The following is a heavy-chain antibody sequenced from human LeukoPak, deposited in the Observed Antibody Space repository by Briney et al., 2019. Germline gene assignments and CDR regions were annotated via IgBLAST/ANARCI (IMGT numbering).Heavy chain of an antibody. CDR1: GYTFTGYY. CDR3: AREGLSEYSSSANWFDP. V-gene: IGHV1-2*02. Sequence: GASVKVSCKASGYTFTGYYMHWVRQAPGQGLEWMGWINPNSGGTNYAQKFQGRVTMTRDTSISTAYMELSRLRSDDTAAYYCAREGLSEYSSSANWFDPWGRGTLVTVSS. D-gene: IGHD6-6*01. J-gene: IGHJ5*02. CDR2: INPNSGGT.